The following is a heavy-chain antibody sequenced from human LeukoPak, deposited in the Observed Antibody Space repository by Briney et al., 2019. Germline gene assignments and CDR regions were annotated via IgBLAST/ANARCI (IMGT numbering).Heavy chain of an antibody. D-gene: IGHD3-10*01. CDR3: ARDGPITRNDY. J-gene: IGHJ4*02. CDR1: GFTFTDYA. Sequence: GGSLRLSCAASGFTFTDYAMSWVRQAPEKGLEWISTISDNGGETYYADSVKGRFTISRDNAKNSLYLQMNSLRAEDTAVYYCARDGPITRNDYWGQGTLVTVSS. V-gene: IGHV3-21*01. CDR2: ISDNGGET.